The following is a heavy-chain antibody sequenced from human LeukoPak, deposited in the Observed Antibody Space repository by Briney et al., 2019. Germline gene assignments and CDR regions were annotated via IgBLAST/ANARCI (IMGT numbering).Heavy chain of an antibody. CDR3: ARVRGYYDSSGYYYVDAFDI. CDR1: GGSISSYY. CDR2: IYYSGST. D-gene: IGHD3-22*01. Sequence: SETLSLTCTVSGGSISSYYWSWIRQPPGKGLEWIGYIYYSGSTNYNPSLKCRVTISVDTSKNQFSLKLSSVTAADTAVYYCARVRGYYDSSGYYYVDAFDIWGQGTMVTVSS. J-gene: IGHJ3*02. V-gene: IGHV4-59*01.